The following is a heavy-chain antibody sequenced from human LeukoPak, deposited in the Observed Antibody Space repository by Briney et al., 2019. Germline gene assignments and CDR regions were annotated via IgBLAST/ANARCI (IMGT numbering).Heavy chain of an antibody. CDR3: ARGYYGYYYYMDV. Sequence: ASVKVSCKASGYTFTTYGISWVRQAPGQGLEWMGWISAYNGNTSYAQKLQGRVTMTTDTSTSTAYMELRSLRSEDTAVYYCARGYYGYYYYMDVWGKGTTVTVSS. CDR1: GYTFTTYG. V-gene: IGHV1-18*01. J-gene: IGHJ6*03. D-gene: IGHD3-16*01. CDR2: ISAYNGNT.